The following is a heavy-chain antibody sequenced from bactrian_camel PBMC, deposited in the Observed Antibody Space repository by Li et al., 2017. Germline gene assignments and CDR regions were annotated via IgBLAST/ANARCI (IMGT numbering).Heavy chain of an antibody. D-gene: IGHD3*01. Sequence: HVQLVESGGGSVQAGGSLRLSCKSSGYIWSNYCMGWIRQAQGREFEGVAAVDTDWRTVYADSAKGRFTISRDGEKNLLYLQMNSLIPEDTGIYYCAAVGERVPAGAAALSLMNRGRSMYSGQGTQVTVS. V-gene: IGHV3S53*01. J-gene: IGHJ4*01. CDR2: VDTDWRT. CDR1: GYIWSNYC.